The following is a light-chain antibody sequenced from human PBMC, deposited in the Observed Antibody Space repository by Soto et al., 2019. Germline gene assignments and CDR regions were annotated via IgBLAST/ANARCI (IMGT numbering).Light chain of an antibody. CDR2: RND. Sequence: QSVLTQPPSASGTPGQRVTIFCSGSTSSIGSNFVYWYQQVPGTAPKLLIYRNDQRPSGVPDRFYGSKSGTSASLAISGLRSEDEADYFCTTWDDTLAGVLFGGGTKLTVL. V-gene: IGLV1-47*01. CDR3: TTWDDTLAGVL. J-gene: IGLJ3*02. CDR1: TSSIGSNF.